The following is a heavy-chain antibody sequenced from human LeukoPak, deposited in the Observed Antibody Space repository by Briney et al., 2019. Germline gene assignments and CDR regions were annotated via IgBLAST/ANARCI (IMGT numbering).Heavy chain of an antibody. CDR3: ATGYSYGIDAFDI. V-gene: IGHV1-69*13. CDR1: GGTFSSYA. CDR2: IIPIFGTA. Sequence: SVKVSCKASGGTFSSYAISWVRQAPGQGLEWMGGIIPIFGTANYAQKFQGRVTITADESTSTAYMELSSLRSEDTAVYYCATGYSYGIDAFDIWGQGTMVTVSS. D-gene: IGHD5-18*01. J-gene: IGHJ3*02.